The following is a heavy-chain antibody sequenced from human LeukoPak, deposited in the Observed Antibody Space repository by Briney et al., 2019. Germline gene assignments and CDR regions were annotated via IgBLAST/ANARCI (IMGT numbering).Heavy chain of an antibody. J-gene: IGHJ4*02. V-gene: IGHV4-39*01. CDR3: ARQVLLWFGELSSGDADY. CDR2: IYYSGST. CDR1: GGSISSSSYS. Sequence: PSETLSLTCTVSGGSISSSSYSWGWIRQPPGQGLEWIGSIYYSGSTYYNPSLKSRVTISVDTSKNQFSLKLSSVTAADTAVYYCARQVLLWFGELSSGDADYWGQGTLVSVSS. D-gene: IGHD3-10*01.